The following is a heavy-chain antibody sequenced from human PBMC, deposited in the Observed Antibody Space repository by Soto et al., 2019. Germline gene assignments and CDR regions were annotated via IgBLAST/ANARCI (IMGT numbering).Heavy chain of an antibody. CDR3: AKTKDAAMKKKIDY. CDR1: GGSISSYY. V-gene: IGHV4-59*08. Sequence: SETLSLTCTVSGGSISSYYWSWIRQPPGKGLEWIGYIYYSGSTNYNPSLKSRVTISVDTSKNQFSLKLSSVTAADTAVYYCAKTKDAAMKKKIDYWGQGTLVTVSS. CDR2: IYYSGST. D-gene: IGHD5-18*01. J-gene: IGHJ4*02.